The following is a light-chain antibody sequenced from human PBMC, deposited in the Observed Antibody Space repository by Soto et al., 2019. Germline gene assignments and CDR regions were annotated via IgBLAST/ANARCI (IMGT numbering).Light chain of an antibody. Sequence: EVVLPPSPNTLCLSPGATATLSCSASQGVSSVYLVWYQQKPGQAPRLLIYGASSRATGIPDRFSGSGSGTDFTLTISRLEPEDFAVYYCQHYGNSPPSVTFGPGTKVDI. CDR3: QHYGNSPPSVT. V-gene: IGKV3-20*01. CDR1: QGVSSVY. J-gene: IGKJ3*01. CDR2: GAS.